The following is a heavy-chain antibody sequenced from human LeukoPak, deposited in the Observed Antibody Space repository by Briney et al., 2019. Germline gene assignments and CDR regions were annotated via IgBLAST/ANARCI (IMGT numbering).Heavy chain of an antibody. CDR2: IYYSGST. V-gene: IGHV4-39*07. Sequence: PSETLSLTCTVSGRSISSSSYYWGWIRQPPGTGLDWIGSIYYSGSTYYNRSLKSRVTISVATSKNQFSLKLSSVTAADTAVYYCAREGGGFDYWGQGTLVTVSS. CDR3: AREGGGFDY. J-gene: IGHJ4*02. D-gene: IGHD3-16*01. CDR1: GRSISSSSYY.